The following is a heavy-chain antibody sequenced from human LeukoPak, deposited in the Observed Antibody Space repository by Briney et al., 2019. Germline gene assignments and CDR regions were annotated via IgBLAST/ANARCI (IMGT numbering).Heavy chain of an antibody. CDR3: SRESGAFCPFGY. D-gene: IGHD1-26*01. CDR1: GGSISSTNW. V-gene: IGHV4-4*02. Sequence: PSWTLSLTCDVSGGSISSTNWWSWVRQPPGQGLEWIGEITLTGETNYNPSLNGRVTMSLDKSRNQLSLKLTSVTAADTAIYYCSRESGAFCPFGYWGQGTLVIVPP. J-gene: IGHJ4*02. CDR2: ITLTGET.